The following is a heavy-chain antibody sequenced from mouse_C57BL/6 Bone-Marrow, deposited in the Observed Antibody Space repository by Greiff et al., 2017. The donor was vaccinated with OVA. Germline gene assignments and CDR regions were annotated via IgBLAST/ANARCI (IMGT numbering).Heavy chain of an antibody. CDR2: ISSGGSYT. V-gene: IGHV5-6*01. CDR1: GFTFSSYG. J-gene: IGHJ3*01. D-gene: IGHD2-5*01. CDR3: ARRRGAYYSNGAWFAY. Sequence: EVQLQESGGDLVKPGGSLKLSCAASGFTFSSYGMSWVRPTPDKRLEWVATISSGGSYTYYPDSVKGRFTISRDNAKNTLYLQMSSLKSEDTAMYCCARRRGAYYSNGAWFAYWGQGTLVTVSA.